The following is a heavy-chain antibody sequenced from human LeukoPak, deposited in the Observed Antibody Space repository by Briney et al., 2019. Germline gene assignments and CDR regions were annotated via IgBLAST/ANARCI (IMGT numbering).Heavy chain of an antibody. J-gene: IGHJ4*02. CDR1: GFTLSSYW. V-gene: IGHV3-7*01. D-gene: IGHD4-23*01. CDR3: GRDRRYGGNSLYYFDY. Sequence: PCWALTLSCAPSGFTLSSYWMTWFRQAPGKELDWVANIKQDGSEKYYVDSVNGRFTISRDNAKNSLYLQMNRLRAEDTVVYYCGRDRRYGGNSLYYFDYWGQGTLVNVSS. CDR2: IKQDGSEK.